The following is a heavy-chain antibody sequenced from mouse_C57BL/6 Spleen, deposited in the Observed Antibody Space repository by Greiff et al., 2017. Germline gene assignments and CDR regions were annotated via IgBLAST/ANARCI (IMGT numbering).Heavy chain of an antibody. CDR1: GYTFTSYW. V-gene: IGHV1-55*01. Sequence: QVQLQQPGAELVKPGASVKMSCKASGYTFTSYWITWVKPRPGQGLEWIGDIYPGSGSTNYNEKLKSKATLTVDTSSSTADMHISSLTSEDSAVYSCARRCGSSHWYFDVWGTGTTVTVSS. J-gene: IGHJ1*03. CDR2: IYPGSGST. CDR3: ARRCGSSHWYFDV. D-gene: IGHD1-1*01.